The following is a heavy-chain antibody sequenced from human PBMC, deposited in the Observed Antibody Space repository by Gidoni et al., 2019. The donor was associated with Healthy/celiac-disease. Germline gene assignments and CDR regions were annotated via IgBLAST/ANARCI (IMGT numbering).Heavy chain of an antibody. D-gene: IGHD4-17*01. CDR2: IYYSGST. CDR1: RTGGYY. Sequence: RTGGYYWSWIRQHPGKGLEWIGYIYYSGSTYYNPSLKSRVTISVDTSKNQFSLKLSSVTAADTAVYYCARGSAYGDYLYWYFDLWGRGTLVTVSS. V-gene: IGHV4-31*02. CDR3: ARGSAYGDYLYWYFDL. J-gene: IGHJ2*01.